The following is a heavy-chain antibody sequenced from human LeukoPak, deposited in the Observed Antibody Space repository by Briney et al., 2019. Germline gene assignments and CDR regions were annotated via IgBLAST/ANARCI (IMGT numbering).Heavy chain of an antibody. J-gene: IGHJ6*03. Sequence: SETLSLTCTVSGGSISSSSYYWGWIRQPPGKGLEWIGSIYYSGSTYYNPSLKSRVTISVDKSKNQFSLKLSSVTAADTAVYYCATVKEQWLVLWGYYYYMDVWGKGTTVTVSS. V-gene: IGHV4-39*07. CDR1: GGSISSSSYY. CDR3: ATVKEQWLVLWGYYYYMDV. D-gene: IGHD6-19*01. CDR2: IYYSGST.